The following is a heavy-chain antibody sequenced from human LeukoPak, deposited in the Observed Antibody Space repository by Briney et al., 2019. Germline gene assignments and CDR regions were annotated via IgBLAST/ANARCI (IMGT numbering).Heavy chain of an antibody. D-gene: IGHD1-26*01. V-gene: IGHV3-21*01. CDR1: GFTFSSYS. CDR3: ARARRGSYYVFDY. CDR2: ISSSSNYI. Sequence: PGGSLRLSCAASGFTFSSYSMNWVRQAPGKGLEWVSSISSSSNYIYYADSVKGRFTISRDNAKNSLYLQMNSLRAEDTAVYYCARARRGSYYVFDYWGQGTLVTVSS. J-gene: IGHJ4*02.